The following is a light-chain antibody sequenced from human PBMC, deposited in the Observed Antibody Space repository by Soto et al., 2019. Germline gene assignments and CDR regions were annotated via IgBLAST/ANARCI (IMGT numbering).Light chain of an antibody. V-gene: IGLV2-14*01. CDR1: SSDVGAYNY. Sequence: QSVLTQPASVSGSPGQSITISCTGTSSDVGAYNYVSWYQQHPGKAPRLMIYDVSTRPSGVSDRFSGSKSGNTASLTISGLQAEDDADYSCSSYTITSRVFGTGTKVTVL. CDR3: SSYTITSRV. CDR2: DVS. J-gene: IGLJ1*01.